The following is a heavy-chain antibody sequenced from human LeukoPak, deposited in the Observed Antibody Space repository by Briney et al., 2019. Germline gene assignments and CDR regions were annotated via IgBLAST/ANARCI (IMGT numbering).Heavy chain of an antibody. CDR2: IKQDGSEK. CDR3: ARRMRDYDHVWGSLDY. Sequence: PGGSLRLSCAASGFTFSSYWMSWVRQAPGKGLEWVANIKQDGSEKYYVDSVKGRFTISRDNAKNSLYLQMSSLRAEDTAVYYCARRMRDYDHVWGSLDYWGQGTLVTVSS. J-gene: IGHJ4*02. V-gene: IGHV3-7*01. CDR1: GFTFSSYW. D-gene: IGHD3-16*01.